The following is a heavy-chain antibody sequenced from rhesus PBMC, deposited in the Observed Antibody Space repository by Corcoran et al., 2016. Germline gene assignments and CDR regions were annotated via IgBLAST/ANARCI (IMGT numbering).Heavy chain of an antibody. CDR3: ARLGWSDYYVDY. V-gene: IGHV4-169*01. D-gene: IGHD3-22*01. Sequence: QLQLQESGPGLVKPSETLSVTCAGSGGSIRSNYWSWIRQPPGKGLEWIGRIYGSGSSTNYNPSLKSRVTLSVDTSKNQLSLKLSSVTAADTAVYYCARLGWSDYYVDYWGQGVLVTVSS. J-gene: IGHJ4*01. CDR2: IYGSGSST. CDR1: GGSIRSNY.